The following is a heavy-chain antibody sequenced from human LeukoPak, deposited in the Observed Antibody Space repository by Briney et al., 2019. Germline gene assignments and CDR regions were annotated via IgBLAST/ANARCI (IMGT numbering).Heavy chain of an antibody. Sequence: PGGSLRLSCAASGFAFSSYAMSWVRQAPGKGLEWVSAISGSGGSTYYADSVKGRFTISRDNSKDTLYLQMNSLRAEDTAVYYCAKDLYYDILTGFDYWGQGTLVTVSS. V-gene: IGHV3-23*01. CDR2: ISGSGGST. J-gene: IGHJ4*02. CDR1: GFAFSSYA. D-gene: IGHD3-9*01. CDR3: AKDLYYDILTGFDY.